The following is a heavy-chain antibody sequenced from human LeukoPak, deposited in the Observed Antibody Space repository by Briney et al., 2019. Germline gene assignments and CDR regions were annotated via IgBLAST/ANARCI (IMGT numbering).Heavy chain of an antibody. CDR3: ATTTIRLGY. D-gene: IGHD1-26*01. CDR1: GGSISSYY. Sequence: PSETLSLTCTVSGGSISSYYWSWIRQPPGKGLEWIGYIYYTGSTNHNPSLKSRVTISVDTSKNQFSLKLSSVTAADTAVYYCATTTIRLGYWGQGTLVTVSS. V-gene: IGHV4-59*12. J-gene: IGHJ4*02. CDR2: IYYTGST.